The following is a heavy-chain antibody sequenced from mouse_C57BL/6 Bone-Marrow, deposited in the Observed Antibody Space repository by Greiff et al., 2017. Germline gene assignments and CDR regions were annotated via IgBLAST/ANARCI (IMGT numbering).Heavy chain of an antibody. CDR2: IDPSDSYT. Sequence: QVQLQQPGAELVMPGASVKLSCKASGYTFTSYWMHWVKQRPGQGLEWIGEIDPSDSYTNYNQKFKGKSTLTVDKSSSAAYMQLSSLTSEDAAVYYGTIDTTAYAMDYWGQGTSVTVSS. V-gene: IGHV1-69*01. J-gene: IGHJ4*01. CDR3: TIDTTAYAMDY. CDR1: GYTFTSYW. D-gene: IGHD2-12*01.